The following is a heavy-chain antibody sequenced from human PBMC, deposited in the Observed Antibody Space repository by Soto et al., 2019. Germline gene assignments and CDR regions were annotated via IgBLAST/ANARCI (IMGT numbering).Heavy chain of an antibody. CDR2: ISYDGSNK. V-gene: IGHV3-30*18. CDR1: GFTFISYG. CDR3: AKDLGRSYGSGSYYNLGGSRYGMDF. J-gene: IGHJ6*02. Sequence: PGGSLRLSCAASGFTFISYGMHWGRQAPGKRLEWVAVISYDGSNKYYADSVKGRFTISRDNSKNTLYLQMNSLRAEDTAVYYCAKDLGRSYGSGSYYNLGGSRYGMDFWGQGPTVTVSS. D-gene: IGHD3-10*01.